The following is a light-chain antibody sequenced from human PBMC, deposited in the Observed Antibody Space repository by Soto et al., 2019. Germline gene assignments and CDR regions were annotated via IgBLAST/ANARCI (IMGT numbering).Light chain of an antibody. V-gene: IGKV3-15*01. CDR1: QSVGTK. Sequence: EIVMTQSPATLSVSVGERATLSCRASQSVGTKLAWYQQTPGQAPRLLIYGASTRATGVPARFSGSESGTEFTLTISSLQSEDFGIYYCHQFNNWQTFGQGTKVEI. CDR3: HQFNNWQT. CDR2: GAS. J-gene: IGKJ1*01.